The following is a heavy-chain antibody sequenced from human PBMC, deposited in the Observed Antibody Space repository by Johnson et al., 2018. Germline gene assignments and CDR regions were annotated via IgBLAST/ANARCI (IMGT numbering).Heavy chain of an antibody. Sequence: QVQLQESGPGLVKPSETLSLTCTVSGDSISPYYWSWIRQSPGKGLEWIGYIHYSGIPNSNPALKSRVTISVDTSNNQFSLKLRSVIAADTAVYYCVRDLRGNYYGYFDHWGQGTLVTVSS. CDR1: GDSISPYY. D-gene: IGHD1-26*01. J-gene: IGHJ4*02. CDR3: VRDLRGNYYGYFDH. CDR2: IHYSGIP. V-gene: IGHV4-59*12.